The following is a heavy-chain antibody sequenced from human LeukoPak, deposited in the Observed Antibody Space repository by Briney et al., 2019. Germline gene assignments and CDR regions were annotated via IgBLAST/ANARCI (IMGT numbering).Heavy chain of an antibody. CDR2: IPYDGSNK. CDR1: GFTFSSYG. D-gene: IGHD3-10*02. J-gene: IGHJ6*04. Sequence: PGRSLRLSCAASGFTFSSYGMHWVRQASGKGLEWVAVIPYDGSNKYYADSVKGRFTISRDNSKNTLYLQMNSLRAEDTAVYYCAELGITMIGGVWGKGTTVTISS. CDR3: AELGITMIGGV. V-gene: IGHV3-30*18.